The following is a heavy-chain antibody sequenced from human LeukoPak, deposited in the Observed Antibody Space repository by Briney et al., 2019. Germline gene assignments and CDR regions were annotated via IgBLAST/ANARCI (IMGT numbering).Heavy chain of an antibody. CDR1: GGSISSSSYY. D-gene: IGHD5-24*01. J-gene: IGHJ6*03. V-gene: IGHV4-39*01. CDR3: ARSNYAYTYYYYYMDV. CDR2: IYYSGST. Sequence: SETLSLTCTVSGGSISSSSYYWGWIRQPPGKGLEWIGSIYYSGSTYYNPSLKSRVTISVDTSKNQFSLKLSSVTAADTAVHYCARSNYAYTYYYYYMDVWGKGTTVTVSS.